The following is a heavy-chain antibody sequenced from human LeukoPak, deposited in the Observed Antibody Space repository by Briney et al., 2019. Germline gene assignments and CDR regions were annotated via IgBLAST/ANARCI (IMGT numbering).Heavy chain of an antibody. CDR1: GFTFSSYA. CDR3: AKYVVVVAATPYYFDY. CDR2: ISGSGGST. V-gene: IGHV3-23*01. Sequence: GGSLRLSCAASGFTFSSYAMSGVRQAPGKGLEWVSAISGSGGSTYYADSVKGRFIISRDNSKNTLYLQMNSLRAEDTAVYYCAKYVVVVAATPYYFDYWGQGTLVTVSS. J-gene: IGHJ4*02. D-gene: IGHD2-15*01.